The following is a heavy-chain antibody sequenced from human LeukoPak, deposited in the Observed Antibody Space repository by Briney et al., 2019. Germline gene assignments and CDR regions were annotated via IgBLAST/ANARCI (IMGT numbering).Heavy chain of an antibody. CDR3: ATYFYGEYGSYYFDY. D-gene: IGHD4-17*01. Sequence: SETLSLTCAVSGAFITNSHWWSWARQPPGKGLEWIGEIYHSGTTNYNLSLKSRVTMSVDKSKNQFSLKLSSVTAADTAVYYCATYFYGEYGSYYFDYWGQGTLVTVSS. CDR1: GAFITNSHW. CDR2: IYHSGTT. V-gene: IGHV4-4*02. J-gene: IGHJ4*02.